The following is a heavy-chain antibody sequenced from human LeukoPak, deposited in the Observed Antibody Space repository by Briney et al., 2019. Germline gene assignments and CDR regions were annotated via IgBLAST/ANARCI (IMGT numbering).Heavy chain of an antibody. D-gene: IGHD2-15*01. CDR3: ERVSRGIAANLCFDY. CDR2: IKQDGSEK. J-gene: IGHJ4*02. V-gene: IGHV3-7*01. Sequence: PGGSLRLSCAASGFTFSDYWMGWVRQAPGKGLEWVANIKQDGSEKYSVDSVKGRFTISRDNAKNSLYLQMDSLRAEDMALYYCERVSRGIAANLCFDYWGQGTLVTVSS. CDR1: GFTFSDYW.